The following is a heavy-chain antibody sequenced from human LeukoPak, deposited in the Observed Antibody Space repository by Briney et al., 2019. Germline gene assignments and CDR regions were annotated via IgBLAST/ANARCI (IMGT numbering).Heavy chain of an antibody. CDR1: GASISSYY. D-gene: IGHD1-26*01. J-gene: IGHJ4*02. Sequence: PSETLSLTCTVSGASISSYYGSWIRQPAGKGLEWIGRIHTSGSTNCNPSLKSRVSVSLDTSKNQFSLRLTSVTAADTAVYYCARGRVYTGNYYFFDYWGQGTPVTLSP. CDR3: ARGRVYTGNYYFFDY. V-gene: IGHV4-4*07. CDR2: IHTSGST.